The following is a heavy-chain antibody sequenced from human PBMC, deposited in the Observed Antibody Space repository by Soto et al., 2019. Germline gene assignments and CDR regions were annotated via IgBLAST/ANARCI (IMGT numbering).Heavy chain of an antibody. J-gene: IGHJ4*02. CDR2: IDPSDSDT. V-gene: IGHV5-10-1*01. Sequence: PGESLKISCKGSGYSFTSHWIGWVRQMSGKGLEWMGRIDPSDSDTNYSPSFQGQVTISADKSISTAYLQWSSLRASDTAMYYCARRVGQQLITFDYWGQGTLVTVSS. CDR3: ARRVGQQLITFDY. D-gene: IGHD6-13*01. CDR1: GYSFTSHW.